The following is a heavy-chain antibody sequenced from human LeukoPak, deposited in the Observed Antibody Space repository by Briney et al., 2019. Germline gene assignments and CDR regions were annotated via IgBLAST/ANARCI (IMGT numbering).Heavy chain of an antibody. V-gene: IGHV5-51*01. D-gene: IGHD2-15*01. CDR2: IYPGDSDT. CDR1: GYSFTSYW. CDR3: ARRRYCSGGSCYPGFYYYYMDV. Sequence: GESLKISCKGSGYSFTSYWIGWVRQMPGKGLEWMGIIYPGDSDTRNSPSFQGQVTISADKSISTAYLQWSSLKASDTAMYYCARRRYCSGGSCYPGFYYYYMDVWGKGTTVTVSS. J-gene: IGHJ6*03.